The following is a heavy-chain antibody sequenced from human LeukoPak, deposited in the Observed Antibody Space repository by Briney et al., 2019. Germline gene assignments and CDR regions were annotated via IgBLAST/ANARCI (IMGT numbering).Heavy chain of an antibody. CDR1: GGSISSYY. V-gene: IGHV4-4*07. CDR2: IYTSGST. D-gene: IGHD2-15*01. CDR3: ARTRSYCSGGSCYPYYFDY. J-gene: IGHJ4*02. Sequence: SETLSLTCTVSGGSISSYYWSWIRQPAGKGLEWIGRIYTSGSTNYNPSLKSRVTMSVDTSKNQFSLKLSSVTAADTAVYYCARTRSYCSGGSCYPYYFDYWGQGTLVTVSS.